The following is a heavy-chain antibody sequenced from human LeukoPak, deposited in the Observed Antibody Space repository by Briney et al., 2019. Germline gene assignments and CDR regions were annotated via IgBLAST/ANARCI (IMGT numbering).Heavy chain of an antibody. Sequence: PSGTLSLTCTVSGGSISSYYWSWIRQPPGKALEWIGYIYYSRSTNYNPSLESRVIISIDTSKNQFSLKLSSVTAADTAVYYCARGGGYYSDSSGGEFDHWGQGTLVTVSS. V-gene: IGHV4-59*01. CDR1: GGSISSYY. CDR3: ARGGGYYSDSSGGEFDH. J-gene: IGHJ4*02. CDR2: IYYSRST. D-gene: IGHD3-22*01.